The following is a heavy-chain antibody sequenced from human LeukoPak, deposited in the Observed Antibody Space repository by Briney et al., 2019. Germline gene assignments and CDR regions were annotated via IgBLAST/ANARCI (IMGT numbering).Heavy chain of an antibody. J-gene: IGHJ4*02. V-gene: IGHV3-21*01. CDR3: AREGSYGPFDY. CDR2: ISSRSSYI. D-gene: IGHD5-18*01. Sequence: GGSLRLSCAASGFTFSSYAMSWVRQAPGKGLEWVSSISSRSSYIYYADSVKGRFTISRDNAKNSVYLQMNSLRAEDTAVYYCAREGSYGPFDYWGQGTLVTVSS. CDR1: GFTFSSYA.